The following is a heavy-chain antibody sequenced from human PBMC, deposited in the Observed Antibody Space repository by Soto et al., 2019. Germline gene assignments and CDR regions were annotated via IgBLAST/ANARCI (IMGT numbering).Heavy chain of an antibody. D-gene: IGHD2-2*01. V-gene: IGHV2-5*02. CDR3: AHAYGGTSWPNDAFDV. CDR1: GFSLSADGVG. CDR2: IYWDDDQ. J-gene: IGHJ3*01. Sequence: QITLKESGPTLVKPTQTLTLTCPFSGFSLSADGVGVGWIRQPPGKALEWLALIYWDDDQRYSPSLKTRLNRTKDTSKNQVVLTITNMDPVDTATYYCAHAYGGTSWPNDAFDVWGQGTVVTVSS.